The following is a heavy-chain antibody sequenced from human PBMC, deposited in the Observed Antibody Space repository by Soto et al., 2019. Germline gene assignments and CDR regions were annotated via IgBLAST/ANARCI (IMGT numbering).Heavy chain of an antibody. CDR2: INPTSGAT. D-gene: IGHD6-13*01. V-gene: IGHV1-2*02. CDR3: APRRGGDTSTGGGGFDY. Sequence: QVQLVQSGAEVRKPGASVKVSCKASGYTFTGYYMHWVRQAPGQGLEWMGWINPTSGATNYAQNFQGRVTVTRDTAISTAYMELSRLTSDDTAVYYWAPRRGGDTSTGGGGFDYWGQGTLVTVSS. J-gene: IGHJ4*02. CDR1: GYTFTGYY.